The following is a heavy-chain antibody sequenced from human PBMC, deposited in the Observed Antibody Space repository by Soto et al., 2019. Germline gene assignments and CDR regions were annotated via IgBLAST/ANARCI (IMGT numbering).Heavy chain of an antibody. J-gene: IGHJ6*02. V-gene: IGHV3-23*01. D-gene: IGHD3-3*01. CDR3: AKEGKEWLTNYYGMAV. CDR1: GFTFSSYA. CDR2: ISGSGGST. Sequence: PGGSLRLSCAASGFTFSSYAMSWVRQAPGKGLEWVSAISGSGGSTYYADSVKGRFTISRDNSKNTLYLQMNSLRAEDTAVYYCAKEGKEWLTNYYGMAVWGQGTTVTVSS.